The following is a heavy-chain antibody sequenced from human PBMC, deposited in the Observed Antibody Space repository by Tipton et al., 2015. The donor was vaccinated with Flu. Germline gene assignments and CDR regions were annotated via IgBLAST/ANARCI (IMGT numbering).Heavy chain of an antibody. J-gene: IGHJ3*01. CDR1: GFTFSYYT. CDR3: VRELSDFYESYEGGALDL. Sequence: SLRLSCAASGFTFSYYTMNWVRRAPGKGLAWVASISGGDKYIFYAGSMQGRFTISRDNAKDSLFLQMNSLRVEDRAVYYGVRELSDFYESYEGGALDLWGQGTMVTVSS. CDR2: ISGGDKYI. V-gene: IGHV3-21*01. D-gene: IGHD3-22*01.